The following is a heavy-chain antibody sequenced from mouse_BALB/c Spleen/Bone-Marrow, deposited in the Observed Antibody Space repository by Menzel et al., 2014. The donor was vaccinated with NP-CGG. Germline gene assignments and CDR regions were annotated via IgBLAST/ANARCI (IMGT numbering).Heavy chain of an antibody. CDR3: ARIWAYYAMDY. CDR2: INSSGGST. J-gene: IGHJ4*01. D-gene: IGHD4-1*01. CDR1: GFTFSSYG. Sequence: DVMLVESGGGLVQPGGSLKLSCAASGFTFSSYGMSWVRQTPDKRLELVATINSSGGSTYYPDSVKGRFTISRDNAKNTLYLQMSSLKSEDTAMYYCARIWAYYAMDYWGQGTSVTVSS. V-gene: IGHV5-6-3*01.